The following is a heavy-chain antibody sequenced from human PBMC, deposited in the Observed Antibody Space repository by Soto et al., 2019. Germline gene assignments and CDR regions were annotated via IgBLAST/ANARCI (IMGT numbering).Heavy chain of an antibody. CDR2: ISSSGSTI. Sequence: GGSLRLSCAASGFTFSDYYMSWIRQAPGKGLEWVSYISSSGSTIYYADSVKGRFTISWDNAKNSLYLQMNSLRAEDTAVYYCARDLWVGERLHLGELSLGPYYYYYMDVWGKGTTVTVSS. J-gene: IGHJ6*03. CDR3: ARDLWVGERLHLGELSLGPYYYYYMDV. CDR1: GFTFSDYY. V-gene: IGHV3-11*01. D-gene: IGHD3-16*02.